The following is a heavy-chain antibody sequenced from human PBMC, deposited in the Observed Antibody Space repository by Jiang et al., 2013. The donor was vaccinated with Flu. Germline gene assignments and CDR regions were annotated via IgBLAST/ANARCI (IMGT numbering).Heavy chain of an antibody. CDR3: ASRRYYDFLTGYDY. D-gene: IGHD3-9*01. V-gene: IGHV1-69*01. CDR1: GGTFSNYV. Sequence: GAEVKKPASSVKVSCKASGGTFSNYVISWVRQAPGQGLEWMGGIIPIFGTVNFEQKFQGRLTITADESMSTAYMELSSLRSEDTAVYYCASRRYYDFLTGYDYWARDPGHRLL. J-gene: IGHJ4*03. CDR2: IIPIFGTV.